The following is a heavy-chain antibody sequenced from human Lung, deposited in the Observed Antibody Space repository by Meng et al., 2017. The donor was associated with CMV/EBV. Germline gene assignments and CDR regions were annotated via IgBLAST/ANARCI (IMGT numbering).Heavy chain of an antibody. CDR3: ARRGEDSSLPDYYFYGMDV. V-gene: IGHV5-51*01. D-gene: IGHD6-6*01. CDR1: GYSFAKYW. J-gene: IGHJ6*02. CDR2: IYPGDPDI. Sequence: GEXXTISCKGSGYSFAKYWIGWVRQMPGKGLEWMGIIYPGDPDIRYSPSFQGQVTISVDKSISTAYLQWRRLKTSDTAIYYCARRGEDSSLPDYYFYGMDVGXQGTXVTVSS.